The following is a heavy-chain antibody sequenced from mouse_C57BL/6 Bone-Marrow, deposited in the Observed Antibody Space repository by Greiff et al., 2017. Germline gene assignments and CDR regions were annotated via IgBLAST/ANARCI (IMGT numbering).Heavy chain of an antibody. D-gene: IGHD1-1*01. Sequence: QVQLQQSGAELVRPGTSVKVSCKASGYAFTNYLIEWVKQRPGQGLEWIGVINPGSGGTNYNEKFKGKATLTADKSSSTAYMQLSSLTSEDSAVYFCAISGATVVPHYWGQGTTLTVSS. CDR1: GYAFTNYL. CDR3: AISGATVVPHY. J-gene: IGHJ2*01. CDR2: INPGSGGT. V-gene: IGHV1-54*01.